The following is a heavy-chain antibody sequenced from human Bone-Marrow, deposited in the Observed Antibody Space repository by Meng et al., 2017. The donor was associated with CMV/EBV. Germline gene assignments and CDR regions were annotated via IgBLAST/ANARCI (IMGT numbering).Heavy chain of an antibody. V-gene: IGHV4-39*07. D-gene: IGHD3-3*01. CDR3: ARAGRRFLSGYSFDY. J-gene: IGHJ4*02. CDR2: IYYSGST. CDR1: GGSISSRSYY. Sequence: QLLLSESGPGLVEQCETLSLAFTVSGGSISSRSYYWGWILQPPGKWMEWIGSIYYSGSTYYNPSLKSRVTISVDTSKNQYSLKLSSVTAEDTAVYYCARAGRRFLSGYSFDYWGQGTLVTVSS.